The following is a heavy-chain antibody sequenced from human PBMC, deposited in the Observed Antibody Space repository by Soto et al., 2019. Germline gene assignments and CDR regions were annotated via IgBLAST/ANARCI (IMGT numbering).Heavy chain of an antibody. Sequence: EVQLLESGGGLVQAGGSLRLSCSASGFSFSTYAMSWVRQAPGKGLEWVSAISGSGGSTYYADSVKGRFTISRDNSKNTLYLQMHSLTAEDTAVYYCAKNWDTGFSSSAHWGQGALVTVSS. D-gene: IGHD6-6*01. J-gene: IGHJ4*02. V-gene: IGHV3-23*01. CDR2: ISGSGGST. CDR3: AKNWDTGFSSSAH. CDR1: GFSFSTYA.